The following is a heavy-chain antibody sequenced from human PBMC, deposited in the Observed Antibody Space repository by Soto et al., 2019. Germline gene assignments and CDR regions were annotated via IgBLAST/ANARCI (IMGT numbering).Heavy chain of an antibody. D-gene: IGHD3-10*01. CDR2: IQYRGST. CDR3: AGMFSFGDLLFDY. J-gene: IGHJ4*02. Sequence: SETMDLTSAVYGESLESYYYWTWLRQPPGKGLEWIGTIQYRGSTYYNPSLKSRLTMSLDTSKNQFSLRLTSVTAADTAVYFCAGMFSFGDLLFDYWGQGTLVTVSS. CDR1: GESLESYYY. V-gene: IGHV4-39*01.